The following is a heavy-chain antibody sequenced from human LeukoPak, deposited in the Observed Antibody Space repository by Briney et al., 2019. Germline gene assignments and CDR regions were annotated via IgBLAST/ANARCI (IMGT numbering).Heavy chain of an antibody. V-gene: IGHV3-30*02. D-gene: IGHD3-9*01. CDR3: ARAPYYDILTGSDY. CDR1: GFTFSSFA. Sequence: GGSLRLSCAASGFTFSSFAMHWVRQAPGKGLEWVAFIRYDGGNKYYADSVKGRFTISRDNSKNTLYLQMNSLRAEDTAVYYCARAPYYDILTGSDYWGQGTLVTVSS. J-gene: IGHJ4*02. CDR2: IRYDGGNK.